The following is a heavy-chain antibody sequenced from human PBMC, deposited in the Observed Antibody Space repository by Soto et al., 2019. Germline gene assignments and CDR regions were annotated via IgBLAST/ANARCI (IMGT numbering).Heavy chain of an antibody. J-gene: IGHJ5*02. CDR3: GRGGGGIYLFGWFDP. Sequence: SETLSLTCTVSGGSISSYYWSWIRQPPGKGLEWIGRIYTGGSTNYNPPPKGRVTMAVDTSKNRFSLKLRSVTDADTAVYYCGRGGGGIYLFGWFDPWGQGTLVTVSS. D-gene: IGHD1-26*01. CDR2: IYTGGST. V-gene: IGHV4-4*07. CDR1: GGSISSYY.